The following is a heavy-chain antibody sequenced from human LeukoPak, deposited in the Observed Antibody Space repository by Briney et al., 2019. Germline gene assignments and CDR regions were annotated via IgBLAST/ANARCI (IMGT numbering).Heavy chain of an antibody. V-gene: IGHV3-11*04. Sequence: PGGSLRLSCAASGFTFSDSYMTWVRQAPGKGVEWVAYISGSGHDINYSDSVKGRFTISRDNAKNSLYLQMNSLRAEDTAVYYCARGEYYDILTGYENYYMDVWGKGTTVTVSS. D-gene: IGHD3-9*01. CDR1: GFTFSDSY. CDR3: ARGEYYDILTGYENYYMDV. CDR2: ISGSGHDI. J-gene: IGHJ6*03.